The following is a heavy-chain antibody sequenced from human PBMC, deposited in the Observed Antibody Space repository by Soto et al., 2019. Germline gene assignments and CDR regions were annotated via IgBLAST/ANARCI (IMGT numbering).Heavy chain of an antibody. CDR1: GGTFSSDA. D-gene: IGHD1-1*01. Sequence: QVQLVQSGAEVKKPGSSVKVSCKASGGTFSSDASSWVRQAPGQGLELMGGIIRIFGTATYAQKFQGRVTLTADKSTSIAYMELSSLRSEDTAVYYCARGGVPITGTDDAFDIWGHGTMVTVS. V-gene: IGHV1-69*06. J-gene: IGHJ3*02. CDR2: IIRIFGTA. CDR3: ARGGVPITGTDDAFDI.